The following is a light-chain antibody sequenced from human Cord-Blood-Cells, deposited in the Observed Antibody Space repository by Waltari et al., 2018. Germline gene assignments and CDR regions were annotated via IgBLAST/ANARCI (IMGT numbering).Light chain of an antibody. J-gene: IGKJ1*01. V-gene: IGKV3-15*01. CDR2: GAS. CDR3: QQYNNWPRT. CDR1: QSVSSN. Sequence: EIVMTQSPATLSVSPGERATLSCRASQSVSSNLAWSQQKPGQAPRLLIYGASTRATGIPARFSGSGSGTEFTLTISSLQSEDFAVYYCQQYNNWPRTFGQGTKVAIK.